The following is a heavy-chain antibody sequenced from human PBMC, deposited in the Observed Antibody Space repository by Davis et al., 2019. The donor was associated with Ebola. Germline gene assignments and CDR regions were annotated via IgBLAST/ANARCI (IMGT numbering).Heavy chain of an antibody. CDR1: GFTFRTYW. D-gene: IGHD4-23*01. CDR3: ARAGFTVVTPVGY. V-gene: IGHV3-7*01. J-gene: IGHJ4*02. CDR2: IKQDGSEK. Sequence: GESLKISCAASGFTFRTYWMSWVRQAPGKGPEWVANIKQDGSEKYYVDSVKGRFTISRDNSKNTLYLQMNSLRAEDTAVYYCARAGFTVVTPVGYWGQGTLVTVSS.